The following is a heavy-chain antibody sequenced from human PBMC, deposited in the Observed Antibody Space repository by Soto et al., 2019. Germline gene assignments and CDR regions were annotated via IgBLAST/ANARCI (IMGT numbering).Heavy chain of an antibody. Sequence: GGSLRLSCAASGFTFRNYGMNWVRQAPGKGLEWVSSISSSSSYKYYADSVKGRFTISRDNAKKSLYLQMNSLRAEDTAVYYCARFYYDSSGYLPSPYYYYYGMDVWGQGTTVTVSS. CDR2: ISSSSSYK. D-gene: IGHD3-22*01. J-gene: IGHJ6*02. CDR3: ARFYYDSSGYLPSPYYYYYGMDV. V-gene: IGHV3-21*01. CDR1: GFTFRNYG.